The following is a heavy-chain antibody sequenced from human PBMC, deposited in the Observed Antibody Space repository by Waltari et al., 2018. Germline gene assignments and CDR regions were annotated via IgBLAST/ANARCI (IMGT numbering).Heavy chain of an antibody. V-gene: IGHV3-53*01. Sequence: EVQRVESGGGFVLPGGSLRLSCAASGLRVRDHFISGVRQSPGKGLEGVAVIYRNGATTFADSVKGRFTPSKDNANNTVHLHMTSLRVDDTAVYYCAKGGWPAVSTGCFGPWGLGTLVTVSS. CDR1: GLRVRDHF. CDR2: IYRNGAT. CDR3: AKGGWPAVSTGCFGP. D-gene: IGHD6-19*01. J-gene: IGHJ5*02.